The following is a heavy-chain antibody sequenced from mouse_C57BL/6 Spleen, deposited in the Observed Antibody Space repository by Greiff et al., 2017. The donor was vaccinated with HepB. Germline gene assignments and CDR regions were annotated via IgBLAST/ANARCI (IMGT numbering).Heavy chain of an antibody. CDR3: ARYDGYFLWYFDV. D-gene: IGHD2-3*01. J-gene: IGHJ1*03. Sequence: QVQLKQPGAELVKPGASVKMSCKASGYTFTSYWITWVKQRPGQGLEWIGDIYPGSGSTNYNEKFKSKATLTVDTSSSTAYMQLSSLTSEDSAVYYCARYDGYFLWYFDVWGTGTTVTVSS. CDR2: IYPGSGST. V-gene: IGHV1-55*01. CDR1: GYTFTSYW.